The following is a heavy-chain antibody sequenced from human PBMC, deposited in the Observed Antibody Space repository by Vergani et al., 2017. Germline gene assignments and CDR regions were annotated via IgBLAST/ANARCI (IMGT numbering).Heavy chain of an antibody. J-gene: IGHJ4*02. D-gene: IGHD3-10*01. V-gene: IGHV3-33*01. CDR2: IWYDGSNK. CDR1: GFTFSSYG. Sequence: QVQLVESGGGVVQPGRSLRLSCAASGFTFSSYGMHWVRQAPGKGLEWVAVIWYDGSNKYYADSVKRRFTISRDNSKNTLYLQMNSLRAEDTAVYYCARDGDITMVRGVSSLPDYWGQGTLVTVSS. CDR3: ARDGDITMVRGVSSLPDY.